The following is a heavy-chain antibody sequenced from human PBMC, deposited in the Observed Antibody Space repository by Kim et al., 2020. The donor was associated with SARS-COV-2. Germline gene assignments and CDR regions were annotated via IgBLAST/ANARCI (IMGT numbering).Heavy chain of an antibody. J-gene: IGHJ4*02. CDR2: IYYSRST. CDR3: ARLIWGVDYSDSRNYTFDY. CDR1: GGSISSNNYS. D-gene: IGHD3-22*01. V-gene: IGHV4-39*01. Sequence: SETLSLTCTVSGGSISSNNYSWGWIRQPPGKGLEWIGSIYYSRSTNSKPSLKSRVTISVDTSKNQISLKLSSVTAADTAVYFCARLIWGVDYSDSRNYTFDYWGQGTLVTVSS.